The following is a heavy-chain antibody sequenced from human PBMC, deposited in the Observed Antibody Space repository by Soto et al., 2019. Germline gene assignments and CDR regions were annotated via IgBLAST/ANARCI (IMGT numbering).Heavy chain of an antibody. CDR1: GFTFSNAW. CDR2: IKSRTNGGTT. Sequence: GGSLRLSCAASGFTFSNAWMSWVRQAPGKGLEWVGRIKSRTNGGTTDYATPVKGRFTISRDDSKNTLFPQMNSLKTEDTAVYYCTTDDPINKNWGQGTLVTVSS. CDR3: TTDDPINKN. J-gene: IGHJ4*02. V-gene: IGHV3-15*01.